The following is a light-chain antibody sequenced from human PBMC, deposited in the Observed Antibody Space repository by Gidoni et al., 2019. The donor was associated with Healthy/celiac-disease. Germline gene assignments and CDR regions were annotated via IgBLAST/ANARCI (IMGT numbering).Light chain of an antibody. CDR2: GAS. J-gene: IGKJ3*01. CDR1: QSVSRSY. V-gene: IGKV3-20*01. CDR3: QQYGSSPIT. Sequence: EIVLTQSPGTLSLSPGERATLSCRASQSVSRSYLAWYQQKPGQAPRLLIYGASSRATGIPDRFSGSGSGTDFTLTISRLDPEDFAVYYCQQYGSSPITFGPGTKVDIK.